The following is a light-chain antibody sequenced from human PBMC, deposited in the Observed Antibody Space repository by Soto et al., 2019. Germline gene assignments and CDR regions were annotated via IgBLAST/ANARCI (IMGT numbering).Light chain of an antibody. CDR3: QKYTRASFP. Sequence: DIQMTQSPSSLSASVGDRVTITCRASQGIANHLAWYQQKPGKAPNLLIYAASTLQSGVPSRLSGSGFGPAFSLTISTLQPEDGAFYYCQKYTRASFPFGPGTKVHI. V-gene: IGKV1-27*01. J-gene: IGKJ3*01. CDR2: AAS. CDR1: QGIANH.